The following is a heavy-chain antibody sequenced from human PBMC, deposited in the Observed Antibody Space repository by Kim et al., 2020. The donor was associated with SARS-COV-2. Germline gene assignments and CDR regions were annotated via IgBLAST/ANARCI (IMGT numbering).Heavy chain of an antibody. J-gene: IGHJ6*02. V-gene: IGHV1-46*01. D-gene: IGHD3-10*01. CDR3: ARDRVLWFGELWERFLPDYYYGMDV. CDR2: INPSGGST. Sequence: ASVKVSCKASGYTFTSYYMHWVRQAPGQGLEWMGIINPSGGSTSYAQKFQGRVTMTRDTSTSTVYMELSSLRSEDTAVYYCARDRVLWFGELWERFLPDYYYGMDVWGQGTTVTVSS. CDR1: GYTFTSYY.